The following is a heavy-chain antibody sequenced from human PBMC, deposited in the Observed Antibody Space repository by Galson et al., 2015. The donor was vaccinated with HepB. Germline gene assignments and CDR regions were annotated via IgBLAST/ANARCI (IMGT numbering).Heavy chain of an antibody. Sequence: PALVKPTQTLTLTCTFSGFSLSTSGVGVGWIRQPPGKALEWLALIYWDDDKRYSPSLKSRLTITKDTSKNQVVLTMTNMDPVDTATYYCAHRKANHDAFDIWGQGTMVTVSS. CDR3: AHRKANHDAFDI. D-gene: IGHD4/OR15-4a*01. V-gene: IGHV2-5*02. CDR2: IYWDDDK. J-gene: IGHJ3*02. CDR1: GFSLSTSGVG.